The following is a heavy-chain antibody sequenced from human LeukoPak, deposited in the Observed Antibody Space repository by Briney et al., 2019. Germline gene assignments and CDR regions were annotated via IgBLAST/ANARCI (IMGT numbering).Heavy chain of an antibody. V-gene: IGHV1-69*13. D-gene: IGHD5-18*01. CDR2: IIPIFGTA. CDR1: GGTFSSYA. CDR3: ARAYSYGYYDYYYYMDV. J-gene: IGHJ6*03. Sequence: SVKVSCKASGGTFSSYAISWVRQAPGQGLEWMGGIIPIFGTANYAQKFQGRVTITADESTSTAYMELSSLRSEDTAVYYCARAYSYGYYDYYYYMDVWGKGTTVTVSS.